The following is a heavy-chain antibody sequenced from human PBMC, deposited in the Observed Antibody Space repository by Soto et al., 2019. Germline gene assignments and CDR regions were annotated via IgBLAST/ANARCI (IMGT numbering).Heavy chain of an antibody. CDR2: IDPSDSYT. D-gene: IGHD2-2*01. Sequence: GESLKISCQGSGYSFTSYWISWVRQMPGKGLEWMGRIDPSDSYTNCSPSFQGHVTISADKSISTAYLQWSSLKASDTAMYYCARFIVVVPAYGMDVWGQGTTVTVSS. J-gene: IGHJ6*02. CDR3: ARFIVVVPAYGMDV. V-gene: IGHV5-10-1*01. CDR1: GYSFTSYW.